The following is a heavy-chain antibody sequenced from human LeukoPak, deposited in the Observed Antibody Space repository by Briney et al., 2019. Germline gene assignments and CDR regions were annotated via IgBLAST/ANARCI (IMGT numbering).Heavy chain of an antibody. J-gene: IGHJ4*02. Sequence: SGTLSLTCAVSGYSIGSGYYWGWIRQPPGKGLEWIGSIYHSGSTYYNPSLKSRVTISVDTSKNQFSLKLSSVTAADTAVYYCARHSTSYDYVWGSYRYTPSYYFDYWGQGTLVTVSS. CDR2: IYHSGST. V-gene: IGHV4-38-2*01. CDR3: ARHSTSYDYVWGSYRYTPSYYFDY. CDR1: GYSIGSGYY. D-gene: IGHD3-16*02.